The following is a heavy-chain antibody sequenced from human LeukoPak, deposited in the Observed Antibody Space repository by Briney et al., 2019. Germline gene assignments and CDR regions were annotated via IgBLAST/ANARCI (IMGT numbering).Heavy chain of an antibody. J-gene: IGHJ4*02. CDR2: LFDSVNT. V-gene: IGHV4-59*11. Sequence: SETLSLTCTVSGGSISSHYWSWIRQPPGKGLEWIAYLFDSVNTKDNPSLQSRLTLSADTSKNQFSLKLSSVTAADTAVYYCARGLIQLFDYWGQGTLVTVSS. CDR1: GGSISSHY. D-gene: IGHD5-18*01. CDR3: ARGLIQLFDY.